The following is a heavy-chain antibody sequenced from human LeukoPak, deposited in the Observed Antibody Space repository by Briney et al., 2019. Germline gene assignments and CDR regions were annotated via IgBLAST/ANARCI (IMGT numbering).Heavy chain of an antibody. V-gene: IGHV3-48*02. CDR2: ILSTGTHI. CDR3: ARDVPDSSWGPFDM. Sequence: GGPLRLSCVASGYRLRDYSMNWVRQAPGKGVEGISYILSTGTHIHYADPVKGRFTISRDNAKNSLYLQLNSLRDEDTAVYYCARDVPDSSWGPFDMWGQGTMVSVSS. J-gene: IGHJ3*02. D-gene: IGHD3-22*01. CDR1: GYRLRDYS.